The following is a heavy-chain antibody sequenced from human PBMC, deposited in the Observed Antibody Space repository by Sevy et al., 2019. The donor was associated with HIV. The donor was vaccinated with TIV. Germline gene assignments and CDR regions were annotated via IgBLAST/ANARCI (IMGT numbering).Heavy chain of an antibody. V-gene: IGHV3-9*01. J-gene: IGHJ4*02. Sequence: GGSLRLSCAASGFTFDDYAMHWVRQAPGKGLEWVSGISWNSGSIGYADSVKGRFTISRDNAKNSRYLQMNSLRAEDTALYYCAKEERSWYWGNWGQGTLVTVSS. CDR3: AKEERSWYWGN. CDR2: ISWNSGSI. D-gene: IGHD3-16*01. CDR1: GFTFDDYA.